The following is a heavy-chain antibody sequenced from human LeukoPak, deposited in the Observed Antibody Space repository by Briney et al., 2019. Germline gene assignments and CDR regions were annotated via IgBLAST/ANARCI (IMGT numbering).Heavy chain of an antibody. V-gene: IGHV1-2*02. CDR2: INPNSGGT. CDR3: ARGGYSYGPDYYYYYYMDV. D-gene: IGHD5-18*01. CDR1: GYTFTGYY. Sequence: ASVEVSCKASGYTFTGYYMHWVRQAPGQGLEWMGWINPNSGGTNYAQKFQGRVTMTRDTSISTAYMELSRLRSDDTAVYYCARGGYSYGPDYYYYYYMDVWGKGTTVTVSS. J-gene: IGHJ6*03.